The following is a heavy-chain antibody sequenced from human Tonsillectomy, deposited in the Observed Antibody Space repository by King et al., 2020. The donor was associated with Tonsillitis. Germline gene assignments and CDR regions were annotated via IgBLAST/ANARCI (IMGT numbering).Heavy chain of an antibody. Sequence: VQLVESGGGLVQPGGSLRLSCAASGFTFSSYAMSWVRQAPGKGLEWVSAISGSGGSTYYADSVKGRFTISRDNSKNTLYLQMNSLRAEATAVYYYAKDXXFDPTXWWFXPWGQXTLVTVSX. V-gene: IGHV3-23*04. CDR1: GFTFSSYA. J-gene: IGHJ5*02. CDR3: AKDXXFDPTXWWFXP. D-gene: IGHD3-9*01. CDR2: ISGSGGST.